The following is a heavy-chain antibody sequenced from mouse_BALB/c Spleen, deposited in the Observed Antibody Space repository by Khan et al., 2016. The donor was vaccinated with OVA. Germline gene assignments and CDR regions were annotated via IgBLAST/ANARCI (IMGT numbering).Heavy chain of an antibody. Sequence: QVQLQQSGAELVKPGASVKLSCKASGYTFTSYDINWVRQRPEQGLEWIGWMFPGDGSTKYNENFKGKATLTTDKSSSTASMQLSRLTSEDSGAYFCARGGYGGFAYWGQGTLVTVSA. CDR2: MFPGDGST. CDR1: GYTFTSYD. CDR3: ARGGYGGFAY. V-gene: IGHV1-85*01. D-gene: IGHD2-14*01. J-gene: IGHJ3*01.